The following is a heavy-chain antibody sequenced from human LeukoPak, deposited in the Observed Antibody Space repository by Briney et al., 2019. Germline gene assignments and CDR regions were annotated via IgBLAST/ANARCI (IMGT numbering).Heavy chain of an antibody. Sequence: GGSLRLSCAASGFTFSSYSMNWVRQAPGKGLEWVSSISSSSSYIYYADSVKGRFTISRDNSKNTLYLQMNSLRAEDTAVYYCAKGQLGYCSSTSCYGFDYWGQGTLVTVSS. CDR3: AKGQLGYCSSTSCYGFDY. CDR1: GFTFSSYS. CDR2: ISSSSSYI. J-gene: IGHJ4*02. D-gene: IGHD2-2*01. V-gene: IGHV3-21*01.